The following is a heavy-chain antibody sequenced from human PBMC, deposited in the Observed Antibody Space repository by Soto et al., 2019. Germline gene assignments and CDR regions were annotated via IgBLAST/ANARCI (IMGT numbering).Heavy chain of an antibody. J-gene: IGHJ6*02. CDR2: IIPILGIA. Sequence: QVQLVQSGAEVKKPGSSVKVSCKASGGTFSSYTISWVRQAPGQGLEWMGRIIPILGIANYAQNFQGRVTITADKSTSTAYMELSSLRSEDTAVYYCAGFRAAADPGRYYYGMDVWGQGSTGTVTS. V-gene: IGHV1-69*02. CDR3: AGFRAAADPGRYYYGMDV. CDR1: GGTFSSYT. D-gene: IGHD6-13*01.